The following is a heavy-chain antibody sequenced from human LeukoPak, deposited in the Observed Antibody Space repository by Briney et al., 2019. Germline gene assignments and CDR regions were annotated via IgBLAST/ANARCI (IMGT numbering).Heavy chain of an antibody. CDR3: AKVGTYEILTGYSPHLDY. D-gene: IGHD3-9*01. J-gene: IGHJ4*02. V-gene: IGHV3-23*01. Sequence: GGSLRLSCAATGFSFSSYVMNWVRQAPGKGLEWVSVISDSGSRIYYADSVKGRFTISRDNSKDTLYLQLNSLRAEDTAVYYCAKVGTYEILTGYSPHLDYWGQGTLVTVSS. CDR1: GFSFSSYV. CDR2: ISDSGSRI.